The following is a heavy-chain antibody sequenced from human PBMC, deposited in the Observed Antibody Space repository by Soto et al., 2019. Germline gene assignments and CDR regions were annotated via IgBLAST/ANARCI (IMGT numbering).Heavy chain of an antibody. D-gene: IGHD3-22*01. CDR3: ARDYSDSSGFFGDYYGMDV. Sequence: GGSLRLSCAASGFAFSDYYMIWIRQAPGKGLEWVSYISSSGNSIYYADSVKGRFTISRDSAKNSLYLQMNSLRAEDTAVYYCARDYSDSSGFFGDYYGMDVWGQGTTVTVSS. CDR2: ISSSGNSI. CDR1: GFAFSDYY. V-gene: IGHV3-11*01. J-gene: IGHJ6*01.